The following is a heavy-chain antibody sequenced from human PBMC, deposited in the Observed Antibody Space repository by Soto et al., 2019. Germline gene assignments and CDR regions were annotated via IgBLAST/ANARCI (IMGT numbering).Heavy chain of an antibody. J-gene: IGHJ4*02. Sequence: QVQLVESGGGLVKPGGSLRLSCAASGFTFSDYYMSWIRQAPGKGLEWVSYISSSDSIIYYADAVKGRFTISRDNAKNSLYLQMNSMRAEDTAVYYCARDLGYYASSGYFDYWGQGTLVTVSS. D-gene: IGHD3-22*01. CDR1: GFTFSDYY. V-gene: IGHV3-11*01. CDR2: ISSSDSII. CDR3: ARDLGYYASSGYFDY.